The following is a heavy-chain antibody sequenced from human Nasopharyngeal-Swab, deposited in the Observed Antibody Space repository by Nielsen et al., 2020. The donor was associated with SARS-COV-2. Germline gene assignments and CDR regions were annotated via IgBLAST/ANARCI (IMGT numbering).Heavy chain of an antibody. Sequence: GESLKISCAASGFTFSSYDMHWVRQATGKGLEWVSAIGTAGDTYYPDSVKGRFTISRDNSKNTLYLQMNSLRAEDTAVYYCAKDHCSGGSCYSRRVPYYYYMDVWGKGTTVTVSS. CDR2: IGTAGDT. D-gene: IGHD2-15*01. CDR3: AKDHCSGGSCYSRRVPYYYYMDV. V-gene: IGHV3-13*01. CDR1: GFTFSSYD. J-gene: IGHJ6*03.